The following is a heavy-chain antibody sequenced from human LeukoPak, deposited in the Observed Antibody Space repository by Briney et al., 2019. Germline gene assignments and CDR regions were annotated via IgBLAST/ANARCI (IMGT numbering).Heavy chain of an antibody. CDR1: GGSISSYY. J-gene: IGHJ6*02. Sequence: SETLSLTCTVSGGSISSYYWSWIRQPPGKGLEWIGYIYYSGSTNYNPSLKSRVTISVDTSKNQFSLKLSSVTAADTAVYYCARGDGYTLYYYYGMDVWGQGTTVTVSS. CDR2: IYYSGST. CDR3: ARGDGYTLYYYYGMDV. V-gene: IGHV4-59*01. D-gene: IGHD5-24*01.